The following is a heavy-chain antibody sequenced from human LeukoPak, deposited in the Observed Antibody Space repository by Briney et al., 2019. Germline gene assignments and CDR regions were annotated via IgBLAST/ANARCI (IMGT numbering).Heavy chain of an antibody. J-gene: IGHJ6*03. CDR3: ARPNPYCSSTSCEGYYMDV. CDR1: GGSISSYY. V-gene: IGHV4-59*08. CDR2: IYYSGST. Sequence: KPSETLSLTCTVSGGSISSYYWSWIRQPPGKGLEWIGYIYYSGSTNYNPSLKSRVTISVDTSKNQFSLKLSSVTAADTAVYYCARPNPYCSSTSCEGYYMDVWGKGTTVTVSS. D-gene: IGHD2-2*01.